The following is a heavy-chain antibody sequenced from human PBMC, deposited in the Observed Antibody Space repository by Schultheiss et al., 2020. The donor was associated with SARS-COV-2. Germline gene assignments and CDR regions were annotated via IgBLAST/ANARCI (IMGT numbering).Heavy chain of an antibody. CDR1: GFTVSSNY. CDR3: ARATVGVVAASDY. V-gene: IGHV3-53*01. D-gene: IGHD2-15*01. Sequence: GGSLRLSCAASGFTVSSNYMSWVRQAPGKGLEWVSVISGSGGSTYYADSVKGRFTISRDNSKNTLYLQMNSLRAEDTAVYYCARATVGVVAASDYWGQGSLVTVSS. J-gene: IGHJ4*02. CDR2: ISGSGGST.